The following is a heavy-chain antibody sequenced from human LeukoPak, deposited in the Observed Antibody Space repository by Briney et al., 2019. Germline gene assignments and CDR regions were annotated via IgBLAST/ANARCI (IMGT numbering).Heavy chain of an antibody. V-gene: IGHV1-2*02. CDR1: GYTFTGYY. D-gene: IGHD6-13*01. CDR3: ARDYGTAAAGRLEFYYYYYYMDV. CDR2: INPNSGGT. J-gene: IGHJ6*03. Sequence: GASVKVSCKASGYTFTGYYMHWVRQAPGQGLEWMGWINPNSGGTNYAQKFQGRVTMTRDTSISTAYMELSRLRSDDTAVYYCARDYGTAAAGRLEFYYYYYYMDVWGKGTTVTISS.